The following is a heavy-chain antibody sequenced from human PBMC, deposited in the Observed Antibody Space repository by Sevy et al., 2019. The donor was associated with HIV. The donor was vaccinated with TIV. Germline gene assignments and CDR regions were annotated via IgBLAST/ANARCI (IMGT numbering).Heavy chain of an antibody. CDR3: ATDPVLPYDNSAYPFDY. J-gene: IGHJ4*02. CDR1: GFTFSNYA. CDR2: ISYDGSNE. Sequence: GGSLRLSCAASGFTFSNYAMHWVRQAPGKGLEWVAFISYDGSNEYYADSVKGRFTISRDISKNTLNLQMNSLKAEDTAVYYCATDPVLPYDNSAYPFDYWGQGTLVTGSS. V-gene: IGHV3-30-3*01. D-gene: IGHD3-22*01.